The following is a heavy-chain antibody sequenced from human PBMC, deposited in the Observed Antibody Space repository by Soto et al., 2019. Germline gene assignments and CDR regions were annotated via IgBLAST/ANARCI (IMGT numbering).Heavy chain of an antibody. CDR2: IIDSGGST. V-gene: IGHV3-23*01. J-gene: IGHJ6*02. CDR1: GFTFSSCA. CDR3: AKGRSYYYYSGVDV. Sequence: GGSLRLSCAASGFTFSSCAMGWVCQAPGKGLEWVSDIIDSGGSTYYADSVKGRFTISRDNSKSTLYLQMNSLRAEDMALYYCAKGRSYYYYSGVDVWGQGTTVTVSS.